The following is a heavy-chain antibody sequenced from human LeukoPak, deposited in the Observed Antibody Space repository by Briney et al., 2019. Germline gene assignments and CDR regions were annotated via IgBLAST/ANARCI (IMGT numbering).Heavy chain of an antibody. Sequence: TLSLTCAVYGGSFSGYYWSWIRQLPGKGLEWIGYIYYSGSTYYNPSLKSRVTISVDTSKNQFSLKLSSVTAADTAVYYCARDRSSGWSDYWGQGTLVTVSS. CDR2: IYYSGST. V-gene: IGHV4-34*09. CDR1: GGSFSGYY. D-gene: IGHD6-19*01. CDR3: ARDRSSGWSDY. J-gene: IGHJ4*02.